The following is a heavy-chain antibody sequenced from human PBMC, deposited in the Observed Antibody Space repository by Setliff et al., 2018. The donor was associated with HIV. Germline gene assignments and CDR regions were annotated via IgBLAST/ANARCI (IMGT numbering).Heavy chain of an antibody. V-gene: IGHV3-11*04. CDR2: INGYGQIR. D-gene: IGHD3-22*01. CDR1: GFTFGDYY. Sequence: PGGSLRLSCAASGFTFGDYYMSWIRQAPGKGLEWIADINGYGQIRYYAAFVEARFTISRDNANRSLSLQMNTLIAEDTAVYYCARGRHHDSSGYYRGCFHSWGQGTLVTVSS. J-gene: IGHJ1*01. CDR3: ARGRHHDSSGYYRGCFHS.